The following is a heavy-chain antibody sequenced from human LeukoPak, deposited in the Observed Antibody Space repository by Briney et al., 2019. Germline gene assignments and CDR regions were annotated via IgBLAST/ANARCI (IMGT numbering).Heavy chain of an antibody. V-gene: IGHV3-23*01. CDR1: GFTFRTYD. CDR3: AKSQRGYYDHYFDY. Sequence: GGSLRLSCAASGFTFRTYDMIWVRQAPGKGLEWVSSSSAGRPFYADSVKGRFTISRDDSTNMVYLQMNRLKVEDTAVCYCAKSQRGYYDHYFDYWGQGTLVTVSS. D-gene: IGHD3-22*01. J-gene: IGHJ4*02. CDR2: SSAGRP.